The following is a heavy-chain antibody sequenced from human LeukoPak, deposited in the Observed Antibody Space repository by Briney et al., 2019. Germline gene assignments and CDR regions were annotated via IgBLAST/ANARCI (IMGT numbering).Heavy chain of an antibody. D-gene: IGHD3-10*01. J-gene: IGHJ5*02. CDR2: INPNSGGT. CDR1: GYTFTGYY. CDR3: ARDLPTMVRGVIFRWFDP. Sequence: ASVKVSCKASGYTFTGYYMHWVRQAPGQGLEWMGWINPNSGGTNYAQKFQGRVTMTRDTSISTAYMELRSLRSDDTAVYYCARDLPTMVRGVIFRWFDPWGQGTLVTVSS. V-gene: IGHV1-2*02.